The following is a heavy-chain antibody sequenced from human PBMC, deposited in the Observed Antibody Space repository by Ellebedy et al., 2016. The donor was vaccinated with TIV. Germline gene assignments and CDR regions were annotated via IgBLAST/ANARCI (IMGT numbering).Heavy chain of an antibody. V-gene: IGHV1-8*01. Sequence: ASVKVSCKASGYTFTTYDINWVRQATGQGLEWMGWMNPNSGNTDYAQKFQDRVIMTRDTSISTAYMELYSLTSEDTAVYYCARGGYSYPEDFDFWGQGSLVTVSS. D-gene: IGHD5-18*01. CDR2: MNPNSGNT. J-gene: IGHJ4*02. CDR3: ARGGYSYPEDFDF. CDR1: GYTFTTYD.